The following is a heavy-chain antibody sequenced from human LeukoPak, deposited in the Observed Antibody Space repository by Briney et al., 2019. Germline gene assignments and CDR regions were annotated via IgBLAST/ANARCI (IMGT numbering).Heavy chain of an antibody. J-gene: IGHJ3*02. CDR1: GYSFTSYW. D-gene: IGHD3-9*01. Sequence: GESLKISCKGSGYSFTSYWIGWVRQMPGKGLEWMGIIYPGDSDTRYSPSFQGQVTISADKSISTDSLQWSSLKASDTAMYYCARRLLRYFDWLSHDAFDIWGQGTMVTVSS. CDR3: ARRLLRYFDWLSHDAFDI. V-gene: IGHV5-51*01. CDR2: IYPGDSDT.